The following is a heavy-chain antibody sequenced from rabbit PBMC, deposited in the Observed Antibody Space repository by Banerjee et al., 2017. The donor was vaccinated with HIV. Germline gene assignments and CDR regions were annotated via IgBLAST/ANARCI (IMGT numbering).Heavy chain of an antibody. CDR2: INVVTGKA. V-gene: IGHV1S40*01. Sequence: GFSFSNKAVMCWVRQAPGKGLEWIACINVVTGKAVYASWAKGRFTFSKTSSTTVTLQMTSLTAADTATYFCARGPFDYSSPNYFTLWGPGTLVTVS. D-gene: IGHD4-1*01. CDR3: ARGPFDYSSPNYFTL. CDR1: GFSFSNKAV. J-gene: IGHJ4*01.